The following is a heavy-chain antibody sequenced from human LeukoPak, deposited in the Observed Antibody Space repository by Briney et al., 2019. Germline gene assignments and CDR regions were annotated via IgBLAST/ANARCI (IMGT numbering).Heavy chain of an antibody. D-gene: IGHD6-19*01. V-gene: IGHV3-11*06. CDR2: ISSSSSYT. CDR1: GFTFSDYY. Sequence: GGSLRLSCAASGFTFSDYYMSWIRQAPGKGLEWVSYISSSSSYTNYADSVKGRFTISRDNAKNSLYLQMNSLRAEDTAVYYCARDPQSIAVAGTVAFDIWGQGTMVTVSS. CDR3: ARDPQSIAVAGTVAFDI. J-gene: IGHJ3*02.